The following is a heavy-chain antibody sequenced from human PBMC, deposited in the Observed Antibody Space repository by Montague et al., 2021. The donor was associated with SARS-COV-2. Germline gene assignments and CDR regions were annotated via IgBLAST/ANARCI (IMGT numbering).Heavy chain of an antibody. Sequence: SETLSLTCAVHGTSFSGYHWNWIRQPPGKGLEWIGEINHGGSTKYSPPLKSRLTISADTPKNQFSLKLTSVAAADAAVYYCARLRDGVVPSPILGVGPYYSYYYMDVWGRGTTVTVSS. CDR1: GTSFSGYH. J-gene: IGHJ6*03. CDR2: INHGGST. V-gene: IGHV4-34*01. D-gene: IGHD3-10*01. CDR3: ARLRDGVVPSPILGVGPYYSYYYMDV.